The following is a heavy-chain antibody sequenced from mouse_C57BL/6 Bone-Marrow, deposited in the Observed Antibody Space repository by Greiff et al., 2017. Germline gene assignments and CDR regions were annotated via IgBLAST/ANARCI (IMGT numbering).Heavy chain of an antibody. J-gene: IGHJ2*01. CDR1: GFNIKDDY. V-gene: IGHV14-4*01. D-gene: IGHD6-2*01. Sequence: EVQLQQSGAELVRPGASVKLSCTASGFNIKDDYMHWVKQRPEQGLEWIGWIDPENGDPEYASKFQGKATITADTSSNTAYLQLSSLTSEDTAVYYCTTGSLYFDYWGQGTTRTVSS. CDR3: TTGSLYFDY. CDR2: IDPENGDP.